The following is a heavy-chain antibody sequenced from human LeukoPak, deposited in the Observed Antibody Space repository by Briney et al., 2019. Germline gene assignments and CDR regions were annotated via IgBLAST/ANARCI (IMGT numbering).Heavy chain of an antibody. CDR2: ISHSGTT. D-gene: IGHD6-19*01. V-gene: IGHV4-38-2*02. Sequence: PSETLSLTCVASDYSISSGYYWGWIRQPPGKGLEGIGSISHSGTTYYNPSFKSRITISLDTSKNQFSLKLSSVTAADTAVYYCARELGIAVAGHFDYWGQGTLVTVSS. CDR1: DYSISSGYY. CDR3: ARELGIAVAGHFDY. J-gene: IGHJ4*02.